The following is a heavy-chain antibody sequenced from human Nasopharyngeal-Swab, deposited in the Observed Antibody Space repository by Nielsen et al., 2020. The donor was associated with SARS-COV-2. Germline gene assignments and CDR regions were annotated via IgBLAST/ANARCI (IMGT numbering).Heavy chain of an antibody. D-gene: IGHD3-3*01. V-gene: IGHV3-30*03. CDR2: ISYDGNEN. J-gene: IGHJ4*02. Sequence: WIRQPPGKGLEWVALISYDGNENYYADSLKGRLTISRDNAKNALYLQVNSLRSEDTAVYYCAFGAFYFDHWGQGTLVTVSS. CDR3: AFGAFYFDH.